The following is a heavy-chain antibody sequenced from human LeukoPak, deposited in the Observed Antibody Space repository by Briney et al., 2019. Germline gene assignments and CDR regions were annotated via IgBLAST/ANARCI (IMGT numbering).Heavy chain of an antibody. CDR1: GFTFSSYE. Sequence: PGGSLRLSCAASGFTFSSYEMNWVRQAPGKGLEWVSYISSSGSTIHYADSVKGRFTISRDNAKNSLYLQMNSLRAEDTAVYYCARSGKMATITWGVLDYWGQGTLVTVSS. J-gene: IGHJ4*02. CDR2: ISSSGSTI. V-gene: IGHV3-48*03. D-gene: IGHD5-24*01. CDR3: ARSGKMATITWGVLDY.